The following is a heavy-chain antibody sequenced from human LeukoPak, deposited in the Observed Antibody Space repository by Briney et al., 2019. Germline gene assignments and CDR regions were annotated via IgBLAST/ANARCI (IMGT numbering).Heavy chain of an antibody. V-gene: IGHV3-21*06. Sequence: NPGGSLRLSCTASGFTFSAYAMTWVRQAPGKGLEWISSMSSGSRYIYYADSVRGRFTISRDNTKNSLYLVMNNLRAEDTAIYYCARDRPTGASRVFVVQWGQGTQVTVS. J-gene: IGHJ4*02. CDR1: GFTFSAYA. CDR2: MSSGSRYI. D-gene: IGHD3-3*01. CDR3: ARDRPTGASRVFVVQ.